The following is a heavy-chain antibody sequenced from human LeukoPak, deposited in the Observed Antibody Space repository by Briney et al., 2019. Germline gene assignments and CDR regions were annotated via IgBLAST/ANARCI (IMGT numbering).Heavy chain of an antibody. CDR1: GYTFTSYG. D-gene: IGHD2/OR15-2a*01. Sequence: ASVKVSCKASGYTFTSYGISWVRQAPGQGLEWMGWISAYNGNTNYAQKLQGRVTMTTDTSTSTAYMELRSLRSDDTAVYYCVRDQRHYFQSAYFDNWGQGTLVTVSS. J-gene: IGHJ4*02. V-gene: IGHV1-18*01. CDR2: ISAYNGNT. CDR3: VRDQRHYFQSAYFDN.